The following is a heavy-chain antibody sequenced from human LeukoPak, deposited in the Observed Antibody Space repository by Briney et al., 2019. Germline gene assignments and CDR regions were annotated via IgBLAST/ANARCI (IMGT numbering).Heavy chain of an antibody. CDR2: INPNSGGT. J-gene: IGHJ5*02. D-gene: IGHD5-18*01. V-gene: IGHV1-2*02. CDR1: GYTFTSYD. Sequence: ASVKVSXKASGYTFTSYDNNWVRQAPGQGLEWMGWINPNSGGTNYAQKFQGRVTMTRDTSISTAYMELSRLRSDDTAVYYCASTPPWIQLYWFDPWGQGTLVTVSS. CDR3: ASTPPWIQLYWFDP.